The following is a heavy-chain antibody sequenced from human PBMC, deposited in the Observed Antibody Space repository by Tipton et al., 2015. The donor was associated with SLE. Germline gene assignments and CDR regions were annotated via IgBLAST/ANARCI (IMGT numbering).Heavy chain of an antibody. J-gene: IGHJ4*02. CDR3: ARAGGYGNYFDC. CDR2: IYYSGST. Sequence: LTCTVSGGSISSGSYYWSWIRQPPGKGLEWIGYIYYSGSTNYNPSLKSRVTISVHTSKNQFSLKLSSVTAADTAVYYCARAGGYGNYFDCWGQGTLVTVSS. CDR1: GGSISSGSYY. V-gene: IGHV4-61*01. D-gene: IGHD5-12*01.